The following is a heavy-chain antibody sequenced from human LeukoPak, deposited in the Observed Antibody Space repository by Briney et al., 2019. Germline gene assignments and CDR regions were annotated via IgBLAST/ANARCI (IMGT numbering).Heavy chain of an antibody. J-gene: IGHJ3*02. CDR2: IYSGGST. Sequence: LPGGSLRLSCAASGFTVSSNYMSWVRQAPGKGLEWVSVIYSGGSTYYADSVKGRFTISRDNSKNTLYLQMNSLRAEDTAVYYCARDFDADYGDYVEREGPVYAFDIWGQGTMVTVSS. D-gene: IGHD4-17*01. CDR3: ARDFDADYGDYVEREGPVYAFDI. CDR1: GFTVSSNY. V-gene: IGHV3-53*01.